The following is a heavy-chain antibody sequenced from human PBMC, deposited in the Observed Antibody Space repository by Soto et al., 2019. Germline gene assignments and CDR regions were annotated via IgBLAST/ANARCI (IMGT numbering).Heavy chain of an antibody. V-gene: IGHV4-39*01. CDR1: GDSISSSGYY. Sequence: SESLSLTCTVSGDSISSSGYYWAWIRRPPGKGLEWIGNIDYSGSTYYNPSLKSRVAFSVDTSKNQFYLKVTSVTAADTAVYYCARNVSVSGFEYYFDQWGQGTLVAVSS. J-gene: IGHJ4*02. CDR2: IDYSGST. CDR3: ARNVSVSGFEYYFDQ. D-gene: IGHD5-12*01.